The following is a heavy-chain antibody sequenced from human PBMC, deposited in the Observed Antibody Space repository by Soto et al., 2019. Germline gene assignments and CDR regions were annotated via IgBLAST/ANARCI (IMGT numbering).Heavy chain of an antibody. CDR2: IYYSGST. CDR3: ARETDNWFDP. Sequence: QVQLQESGPGLVKPSETLSLTCTVSGGSISSYYWSWIRQPPGKGLEWIGYIYYSGSTNYNPSLKSRVTISVDTSKNQFSLKLSSVTAADTAVYYCARETDNWFDPWGQGTLVTVSS. CDR1: GGSISSYY. V-gene: IGHV4-59*01. J-gene: IGHJ5*02.